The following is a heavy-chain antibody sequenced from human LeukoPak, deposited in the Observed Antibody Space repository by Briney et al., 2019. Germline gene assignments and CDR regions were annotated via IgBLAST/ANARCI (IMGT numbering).Heavy chain of an antibody. CDR1: GFTFSSYW. Sequence: EPGGSLRLSCAASGFTFSSYWMHWVRQAPGKGLVWVSRINSDGSSTSYADSVKGRFTISRDNAKNTLYLQMNSLRAEDTAVYYCVRDYDSYDAFDIWGQGTMVTVSS. CDR2: INSDGSST. V-gene: IGHV3-74*01. J-gene: IGHJ3*02. CDR3: VRDYDSYDAFDI. D-gene: IGHD4-17*01.